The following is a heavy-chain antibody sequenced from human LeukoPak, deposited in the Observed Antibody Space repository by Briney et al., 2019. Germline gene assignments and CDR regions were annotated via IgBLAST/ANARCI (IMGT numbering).Heavy chain of an antibody. J-gene: IGHJ4*02. CDR1: GGSISSSSYY. CDR2: IYFSGST. D-gene: IGHD3-3*01. V-gene: IGHV4-39*01. CDR3: ARRDTPIFGVVTYYFDY. Sequence: SETLSLTGTVSGGSISSSSYYWGWIRQPPGKGLEWIGSIYFSGSTYYNPSLKSRVTISVDTSKNQFSLKLSSVTAADTAVYYCARRDTPIFGVVTYYFDYWGQGTLVTVSS.